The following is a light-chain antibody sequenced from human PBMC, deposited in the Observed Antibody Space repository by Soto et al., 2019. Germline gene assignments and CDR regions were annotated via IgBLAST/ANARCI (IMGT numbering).Light chain of an antibody. Sequence: DIQMTQSPSSLSASVGDRVTITCRESQTIRSYLNWYQQKPGKAPKLMIYAASSLQSGVPSRFSGSGSGTDFTLTISSLQPEDFATYYCQQSYSTTITFGQGTRLEIK. J-gene: IGKJ5*01. V-gene: IGKV1-39*01. CDR1: QTIRSY. CDR2: AAS. CDR3: QQSYSTTIT.